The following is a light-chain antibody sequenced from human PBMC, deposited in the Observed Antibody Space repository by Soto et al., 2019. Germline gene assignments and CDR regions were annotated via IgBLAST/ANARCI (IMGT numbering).Light chain of an antibody. CDR3: LQDRNYPRT. V-gene: IGKV3-20*01. J-gene: IGKJ1*01. Sequence: EIVLTQSPGTLSLSPGERATLSCRASQSVSSSYLAWYQQKPGQAPRLLIYGASSRATGIPDRFSGSGSGTDFTLTISSLQPEDFAIYYCLQDRNYPRTFGQGTKVDIK. CDR2: GAS. CDR1: QSVSSSY.